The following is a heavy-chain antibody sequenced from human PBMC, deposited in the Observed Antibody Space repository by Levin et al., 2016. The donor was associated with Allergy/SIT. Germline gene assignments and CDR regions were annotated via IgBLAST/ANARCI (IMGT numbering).Heavy chain of an antibody. Sequence: VRQAPGKGLEWVAVIWYDGSNKYYADSVKGRFTISRDNSKNTLYLQMNSLRAEDTAVYYCARDWASGSLDYWGQGTLVTVSS. CDR2: IWYDGSNK. CDR3: ARDWASGSLDY. J-gene: IGHJ4*02. V-gene: IGHV3-33*01. D-gene: IGHD1-26*01.